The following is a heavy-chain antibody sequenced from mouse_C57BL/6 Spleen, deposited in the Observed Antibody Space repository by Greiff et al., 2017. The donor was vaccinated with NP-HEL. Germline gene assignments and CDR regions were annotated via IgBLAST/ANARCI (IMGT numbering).Heavy chain of an antibody. J-gene: IGHJ2*01. CDR3: TRSGYGYDDDY. CDR2: IDPETGGT. V-gene: IGHV1-15*01. Sequence: QVQLQQSGAELVRPGASVTLSCKASGYTFTDYEMHWVKQTPVHGLAWIGAIDPETGGTAYNQKFKGKAILTADKSSSTAYMELRSLTSEDSAVYYCTRSGYGYDDDYWGQGTTLTVSS. CDR1: GYTFTDYE. D-gene: IGHD2-2*01.